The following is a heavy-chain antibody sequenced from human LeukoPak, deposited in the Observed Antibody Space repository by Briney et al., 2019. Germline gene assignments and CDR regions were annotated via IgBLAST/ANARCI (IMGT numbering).Heavy chain of an antibody. J-gene: IGHJ4*02. Sequence: ASVKVSCKASGYTFTGYYMHWVRQAPGQGLEWMGWINPNSGGTNYAQKFQGRVTMTRDTSISTAYMELSRLRSDDTAVYYCARSITMVRGVTPGVGYWGQGTLVTVSS. V-gene: IGHV1-2*02. CDR2: INPNSGGT. CDR3: ARSITMVRGVTPGVGY. D-gene: IGHD3-10*01. CDR1: GYTFTGYY.